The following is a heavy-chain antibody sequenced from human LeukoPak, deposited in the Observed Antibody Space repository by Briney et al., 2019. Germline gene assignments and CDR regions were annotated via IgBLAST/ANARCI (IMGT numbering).Heavy chain of an antibody. CDR2: ISGSGGST. J-gene: IGHJ6*02. V-gene: IGHV3-23*01. CDR1: GFTFSSYA. CDR3: AKDLPPETYYYYGMDV. Sequence: PGGSLRLSCAASGFTFSSYAMSWVRQAPGKGLEWVSAISGSGGSTYYADSVKGRFTISRDNSKNTPYLQMNSLRAEDTAVYYCAKDLPPETYYYYGMDVWGQGTTVTVSS.